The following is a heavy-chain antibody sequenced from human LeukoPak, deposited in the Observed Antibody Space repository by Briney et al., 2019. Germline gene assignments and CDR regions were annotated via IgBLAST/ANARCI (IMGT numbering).Heavy chain of an antibody. CDR3: TTGAVVAATGDAFDI. J-gene: IGHJ3*02. CDR1: GFTFSDAW. D-gene: IGHD2-15*01. V-gene: IGHV3-15*01. Sequence: PGGSLRLSCAVSGFTFSDAWMSWVRQAPGKGLEWVGRIKSKTDGGTTDYAAPVKGRFTISRDDSKKTLYLQMNSLKTEDTAVYYCTTGAVVAATGDAFDIWGQGTMVTVSS. CDR2: IKSKTDGGTT.